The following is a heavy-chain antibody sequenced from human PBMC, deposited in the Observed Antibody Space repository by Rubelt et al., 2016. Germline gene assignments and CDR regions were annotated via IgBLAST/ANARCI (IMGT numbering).Heavy chain of an antibody. D-gene: IGHD6-19*01. CDR2: ISYDGRNK. J-gene: IGHJ4*02. Sequence: GFTFSSCHMHWVRQAPGKGLEWVALISYDGRNKHYADSVKGRFTISRDNSNNFLYLQMNSLRAEDTALYYCASQWPGVRLYWGQGTLVIVSS. CDR3: ASQWPGVRLY. CDR1: GFTFSSCH. V-gene: IGHV3-33*05.